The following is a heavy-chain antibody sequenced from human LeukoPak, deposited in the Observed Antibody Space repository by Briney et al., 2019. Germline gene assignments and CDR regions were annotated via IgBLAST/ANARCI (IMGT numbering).Heavy chain of an antibody. V-gene: IGHV3-64*01. CDR2: IGPDGGTT. Sequence: GSLRLSCAASGLTFSSYAMHWVRQAPGKGLEYVSGIGPDGGTTYYANSVKGRFTISRDNSKNMVYLQMGSLRADDMAVYYCARGAQLTDYWGQGTLVTVSS. D-gene: IGHD1-26*01. CDR3: ARGAQLTDY. CDR1: GLTFSSYA. J-gene: IGHJ4*02.